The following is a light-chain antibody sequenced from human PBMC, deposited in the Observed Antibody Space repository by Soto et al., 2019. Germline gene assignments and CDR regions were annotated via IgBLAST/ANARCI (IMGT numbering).Light chain of an antibody. CDR3: QQFHRWPLT. J-gene: IGKJ4*01. CDR2: DAS. CDR1: QSVSSK. V-gene: IGKV3-15*01. Sequence: EIVMTQSPATLSVSPGERATLSCRASQSVSSKLAWYQQTSGQAPRLLIYDASTRATDTPARFSASGSGTEFTLTISILQSEDVAVYYCQQFHRWPLTFGGGTKVEIQ.